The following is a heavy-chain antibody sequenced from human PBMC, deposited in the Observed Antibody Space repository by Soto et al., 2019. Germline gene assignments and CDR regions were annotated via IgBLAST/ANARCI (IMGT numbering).Heavy chain of an antibody. J-gene: IGHJ4*02. Sequence: QVQLVQSGAEVKKPGASVKVSCKASGYTFTSYHITWVRQAPGQGLEWMGWISAYNGNTNYAQKLQGRVTMTADTPTSTAYMALRSLRSDATAVYSCARDSPPPREWGQGTLVTVSS. CDR2: ISAYNGNT. CDR1: GYTFTSYH. CDR3: ARDSPPPRE. V-gene: IGHV1-18*01.